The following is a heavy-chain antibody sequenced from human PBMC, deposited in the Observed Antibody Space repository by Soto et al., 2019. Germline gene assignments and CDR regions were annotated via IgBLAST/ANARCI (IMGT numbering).Heavy chain of an antibody. CDR2: YGGSGGST. Sequence: DVQLLESGGGLAQRGGSLRLSCAASGFSFSTYGMTWVRQAPGKGLEWVSYGGSGGSTYYADSVKGRFTISRDNSKNTLYLQMNSLRAEGTAVYYCVKFRGRAYHYYYMDVWGNGTTVTVSS. CDR1: GFSFSTYG. J-gene: IGHJ6*03. CDR3: VKFRGRAYHYYYMDV. D-gene: IGHD3-16*01. V-gene: IGHV3-23*01.